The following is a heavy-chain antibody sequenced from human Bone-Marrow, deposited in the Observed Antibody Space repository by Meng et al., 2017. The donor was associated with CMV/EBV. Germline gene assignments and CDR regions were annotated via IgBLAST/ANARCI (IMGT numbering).Heavy chain of an antibody. CDR2: ISPYNDNT. Sequence: ASVKVSCKASGYTFTSYGISWVRQAPGHGLEWMAWISPYNDNTNYAQRLQGRVTLTTDTSTRTAYMELRSLRSDDTAVYYCARDHIRLGWYGAYGLDVWGQGTTVTVSS. J-gene: IGHJ6*02. CDR3: ARDHIRLGWYGAYGLDV. D-gene: IGHD3-10*01. V-gene: IGHV1-18*01. CDR1: GYTFTSYG.